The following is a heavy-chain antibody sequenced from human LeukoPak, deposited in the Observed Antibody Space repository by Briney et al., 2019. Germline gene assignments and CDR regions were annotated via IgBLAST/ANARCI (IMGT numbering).Heavy chain of an antibody. CDR2: ISSSSSYI. J-gene: IGHJ4*02. CDR1: GFTFSSYS. CDR3: AREIDWSYFDY. Sequence: GGSLRLSCAASGFTFSSYSMNWVRQAPGKGLEWVSSISSSSSYIYYADSVKGRFTISRDNSKNTLYLQMNSLRAEDTAVYYCAREIDWSYFDYWGQGTLVTVSS. D-gene: IGHD3-9*01. V-gene: IGHV3-21*04.